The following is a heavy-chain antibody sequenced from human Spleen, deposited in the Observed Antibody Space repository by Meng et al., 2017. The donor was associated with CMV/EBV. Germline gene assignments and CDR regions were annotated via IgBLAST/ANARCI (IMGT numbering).Heavy chain of an antibody. Sequence: ASVKVSCKASGYTFTGYYLPWVRQALGQGLEWMGWINPNSGDTKYAQKFQGRVTMTRDTSISTAYMELSRLTSDDTAVYYCAREGAGATGAFDFWGQGTLVTVSS. CDR3: AREGAGATGAFDF. CDR2: INPNSGDT. V-gene: IGHV1-2*02. J-gene: IGHJ4*02. D-gene: IGHD1-26*01. CDR1: GYTFTGYY.